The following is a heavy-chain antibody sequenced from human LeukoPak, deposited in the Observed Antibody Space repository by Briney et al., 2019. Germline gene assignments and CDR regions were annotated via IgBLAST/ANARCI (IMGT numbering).Heavy chain of an antibody. CDR3: ARSDYYDSSGYATDYYYYYGMDV. Sequence: SVKVSCKASGGTFSSYAISWVRQAPGQGLEWMGRIIPILGIANYAQKFQGRVTITADKSMSTAYMELSSLRSEDTAVYYCARSDYYDSSGYATDYYYYYGMDVWGQGTTVTVSS. J-gene: IGHJ6*02. CDR2: IIPILGIA. V-gene: IGHV1-69*04. CDR1: GGTFSSYA. D-gene: IGHD3-22*01.